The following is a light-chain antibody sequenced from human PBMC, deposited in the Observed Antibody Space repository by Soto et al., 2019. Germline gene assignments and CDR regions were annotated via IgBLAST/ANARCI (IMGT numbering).Light chain of an antibody. J-gene: IGKJ4*01. V-gene: IGKV2-30*01. CDR3: MQGTYRPPT. CDR1: QSLVYGDGNTF. CDR2: KVS. Sequence: DVVMTQSPLSLPATLGQPASISCRSSQSLVYGDGNTFLHWFQQRPGQSPRRLIYKVSNRDPGVPDRFSRSGSGTDFTLQISRVEAEDVGVYYCMQGTYRPPTFGEGTKVDIK.